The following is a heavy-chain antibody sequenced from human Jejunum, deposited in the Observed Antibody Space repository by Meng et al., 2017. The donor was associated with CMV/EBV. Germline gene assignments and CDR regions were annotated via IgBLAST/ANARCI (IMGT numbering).Heavy chain of an antibody. CDR2: IRSKAYSGTT. J-gene: IGHJ4*02. CDR3: VQGYSYYFDY. Sequence: SGCTFGDYTMSWVRQAPGKGLEWVGFIRSKAYSGTTEYAASVKGRFTISRDDSKSIAYLLMNSLKTEDTAVYYCVQGYSYYFDYWGQGTLVTVSS. CDR1: GCTFGDYT. V-gene: IGHV3-49*04. D-gene: IGHD2-15*01.